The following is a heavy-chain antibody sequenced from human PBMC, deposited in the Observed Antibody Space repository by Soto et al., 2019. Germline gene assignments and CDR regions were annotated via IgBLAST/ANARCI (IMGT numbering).Heavy chain of an antibody. Sequence: AEPLSLTCTVSGASISVFYWSWIRKSAGKGLEWIGRIYATGTTDYNPSLKSRVMMSVDTSKKQFSLKLRSVTAADTAVYYCVRDGTKTLRDWFDPWGQGISVTVSS. CDR2: IYATGTT. V-gene: IGHV4-4*07. J-gene: IGHJ5*02. CDR1: GASISVFY. D-gene: IGHD1-1*01. CDR3: VRDGTKTLRDWFDP.